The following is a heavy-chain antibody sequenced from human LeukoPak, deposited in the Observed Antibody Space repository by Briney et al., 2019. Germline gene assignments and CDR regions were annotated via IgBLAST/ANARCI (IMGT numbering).Heavy chain of an antibody. CDR2: IRYYGNNK. CDR3: ALRREKLRFLEWLSYYYYYMDV. CDR1: GFPFSSYV. J-gene: IGHJ6*03. V-gene: IGHV3-30*02. D-gene: IGHD3-3*01. Sequence: GGSLRLSCAASGFPFSSYVMHWVRQAPGKGLEWVAFIRYYGNNKYYADSEKGQFTICRDNSKNPLYLQMNSLRAEDTAVYYCALRREKLRFLEWLSYYYYYMDVWGKGTTVTVSS.